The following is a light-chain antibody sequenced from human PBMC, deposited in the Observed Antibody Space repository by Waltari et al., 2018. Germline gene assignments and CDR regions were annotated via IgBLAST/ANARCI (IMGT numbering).Light chain of an antibody. J-gene: IGLJ3*02. CDR3: NSYAGSNNWV. Sequence: QSALTQPPSASGSPGQSVTISCTGTSSDVGGYEYVSWYQQHPGKAPKLMIYEVSKRPSGVPECFSGSKSGNTASLTVSGLQAEDEADYYCNSYAGSNNWVFGGGTKLTVL. CDR1: SSDVGGYEY. V-gene: IGLV2-8*01. CDR2: EVS.